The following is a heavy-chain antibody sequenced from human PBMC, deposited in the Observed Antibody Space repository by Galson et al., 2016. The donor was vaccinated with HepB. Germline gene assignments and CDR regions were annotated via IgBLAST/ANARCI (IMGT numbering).Heavy chain of an antibody. Sequence: SLRLSCAASGFIFSSYAMYWVRQAPGKGLEWVAVISSDGSNQYYADSVKGRFTVSRDNSKNTLFLQMNTPRPDDTAMFFCARDRDRGYHWTGGKYYYYGIDVWGQGTTVTVS. D-gene: IGHD2-15*01. CDR3: ARDRDRGYHWTGGKYYYYGIDV. J-gene: IGHJ6*02. CDR2: ISSDGSNQ. V-gene: IGHV3-30*04. CDR1: GFIFSSYA.